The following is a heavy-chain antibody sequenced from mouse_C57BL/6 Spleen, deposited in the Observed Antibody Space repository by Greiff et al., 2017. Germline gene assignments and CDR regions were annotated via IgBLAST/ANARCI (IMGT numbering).Heavy chain of an antibody. D-gene: IGHD2-1*01. CDR3: ARHIYDGNYGGDYLDY. CDR2: FYPGSGSI. CDR1: GYTFTEYT. V-gene: IGHV1-62-2*01. J-gene: IGHJ2*01. Sequence: VQLQQSGAELVKPGASVKLSCKASGYTFTEYTIHWVKQRSGQGLEWIGWFYPGSGSIKYNEKFKDKATLPADKSSSTVYMELSRLTSEDAAVYCCARHIYDGNYGGDYLDYWGQGTTLTVSS.